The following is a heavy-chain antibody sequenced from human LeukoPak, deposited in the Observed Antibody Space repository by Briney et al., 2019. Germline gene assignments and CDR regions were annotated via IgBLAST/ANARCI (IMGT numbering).Heavy chain of an antibody. CDR1: GFTFDDYA. J-gene: IGHJ3*02. CDR2: ISWNSGSI. CDR3: AKDTGSGSSRGAFDI. V-gene: IGHV3-9*03. Sequence: PGGSLRLSCAASGFTFDDYAMHWVRQAPGKGLEWVSGISWNSGSIGYADSVKGRFTISRDNAKNSLYLQMNSLRAEDMALYYCAKDTGSGSSRGAFDIWGQGTMVTVSS. D-gene: IGHD1-26*01.